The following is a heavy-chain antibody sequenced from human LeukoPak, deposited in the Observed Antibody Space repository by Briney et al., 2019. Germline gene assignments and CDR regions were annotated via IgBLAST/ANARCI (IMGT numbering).Heavy chain of an antibody. V-gene: IGHV3-30*18. Sequence: PGRSLRLSCAASGFTFSSYGMHWVRQAPGKGLEWVAVISYDGSNKYYADSVKGRFTISRDNSKNTLYLQMNSLRAEDTAVYYCAKSRGKTMIVLGYWGQGTLVTVSP. CDR1: GFTFSSYG. CDR3: AKSRGKTMIVLGY. J-gene: IGHJ4*02. D-gene: IGHD3-22*01. CDR2: ISYDGSNK.